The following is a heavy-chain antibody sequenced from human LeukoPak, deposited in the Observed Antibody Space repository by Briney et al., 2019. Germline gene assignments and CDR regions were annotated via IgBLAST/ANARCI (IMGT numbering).Heavy chain of an antibody. CDR2: ISGRGNYI. V-gene: IGHV3-21*01. D-gene: IGHD3-22*01. CDR3: AKDQGFDYYDSSGYYLDY. Sequence: GGSLRLSCAASGFTFSSHNMNWVRQAPGKGLEWVSSISGRGNYIFYADSVKGRFTISRDSAKNSLSLQTNSLRAEDTAVYYCAKDQGFDYYDSSGYYLDYWGQGTLVTVSS. J-gene: IGHJ4*02. CDR1: GFTFSSHN.